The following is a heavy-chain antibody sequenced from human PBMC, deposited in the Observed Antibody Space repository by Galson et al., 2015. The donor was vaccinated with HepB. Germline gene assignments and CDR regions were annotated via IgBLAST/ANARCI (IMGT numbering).Heavy chain of an antibody. J-gene: IGHJ4*02. Sequence: SLRLSCAASGFTFSGSAIHWVRQASGRGPEWIGHIRSKATNYAALGVPSLKGRFTISRDDSKNMAYLHMRSLKTDDTAVYYCVRSGDFSGYSSRWGQGTLVTVSS. CDR3: VRSGDFSGYSSR. CDR2: IRSKATNYAA. V-gene: IGHV3-73*01. D-gene: IGHD6-13*01. CDR1: GFTFSGSA.